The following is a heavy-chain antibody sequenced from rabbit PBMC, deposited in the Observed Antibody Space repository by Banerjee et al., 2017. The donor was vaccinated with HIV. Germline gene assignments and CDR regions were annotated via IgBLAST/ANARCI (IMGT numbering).Heavy chain of an antibody. D-gene: IGHD6-1*01. J-gene: IGHJ4*01. CDR1: GIDFSSYYY. Sequence: QSLEESGGGLVKPGGTLTLTCKASGIDFSSYYYICWVRQAPGKGLELIACIYSGSGGTTDYANWAKGRFTISKTSSTTVTLQMTSLTAADTATYFCARDGAGYAGYGYAHLWGPGTLVTVS. V-gene: IGHV1S40*01. CDR2: IYSGSGGTT. CDR3: ARDGAGYAGYGYAHL.